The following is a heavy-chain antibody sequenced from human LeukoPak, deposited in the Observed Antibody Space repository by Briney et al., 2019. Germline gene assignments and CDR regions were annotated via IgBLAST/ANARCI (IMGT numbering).Heavy chain of an antibody. V-gene: IGHV1-69*01. D-gene: IGHD3-22*01. Sequence: SVKVSFKASGGTFSSYAISWVRQAPGQGLEWMGGIIPIFGTANYAQKFQGRVTITADESTSTAYMELSSLRSEDTAVYYCARLLRYYDSSGYYFDYWGQGTLVTVSS. CDR1: GGTFSSYA. CDR3: ARLLRYYDSSGYYFDY. CDR2: IIPIFGTA. J-gene: IGHJ4*02.